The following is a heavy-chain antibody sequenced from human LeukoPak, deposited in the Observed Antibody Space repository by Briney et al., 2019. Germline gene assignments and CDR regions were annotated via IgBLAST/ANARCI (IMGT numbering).Heavy chain of an antibody. CDR1: GYTFTSYD. Sequence: ASVKVSCKASGYTFTSYDINWVRQATGQGLEWMGWINPNSGNTGYAQKFQGRVTMTRNTSISTDYMELSRLRSEDTAVYYCARRRAAMIGNWCDPWGQGTLVTVSS. D-gene: IGHD3-16*01. J-gene: IGHJ5*02. CDR2: INPNSGNT. V-gene: IGHV1-8*01. CDR3: ARRRAAMIGNWCDP.